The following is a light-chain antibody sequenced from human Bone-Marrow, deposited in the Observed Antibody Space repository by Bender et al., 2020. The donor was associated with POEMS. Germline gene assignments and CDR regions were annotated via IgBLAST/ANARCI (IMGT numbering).Light chain of an antibody. CDR1: TSDVGGYNY. V-gene: IGLV2-11*01. CDR3: CSYAGSRTSV. J-gene: IGLJ1*01. Sequence: QSALTQPRSVSGSPGQSVTMSCTGTTSDVGGYNYVSWYQYHPGKAPKLMIYHVSKRPSGVPDRFSGSKSGNTASLTISGLQAEDEGDYYCCSYAGSRTSVFGTGTKVTLL. CDR2: HVS.